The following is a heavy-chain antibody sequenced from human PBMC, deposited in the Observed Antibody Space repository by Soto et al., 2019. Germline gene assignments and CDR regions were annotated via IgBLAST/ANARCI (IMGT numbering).Heavy chain of an antibody. CDR1: GDTFNFYS. D-gene: IGHD3-10*01. Sequence: QVQLVQSGAEVKRPESSVKVSCKASGDTFNFYSINWVRQAPGLGLEWMGRVNPIVSMSNYAQKFQGRVPXTXDXTTSTAYMELSSLRSEDTAIYYCASSYGSGYRAFDYWGQGALVTVSS. CDR2: VNPIVSMS. CDR3: ASSYGSGYRAFDY. V-gene: IGHV1-69*04. J-gene: IGHJ4*02.